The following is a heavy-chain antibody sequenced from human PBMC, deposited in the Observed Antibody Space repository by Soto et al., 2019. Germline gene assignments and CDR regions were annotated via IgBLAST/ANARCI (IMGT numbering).Heavy chain of an antibody. CDR2: IHSDGSST. CDR3: SAGHHGSYYYYGMDV. CDR1: GFTFSNYW. J-gene: IGHJ6*01. Sequence: GGSLRLSGAASGFTFSNYWMHWVRQAPGKGLVWVSRIHSDGSSTSYADSVKGRFTISRDNAKNTLYLQMNSLRAEDTAVYYCSAGHHGSYYYYGMDVWGQGTTVTVSS. V-gene: IGHV3-74*01.